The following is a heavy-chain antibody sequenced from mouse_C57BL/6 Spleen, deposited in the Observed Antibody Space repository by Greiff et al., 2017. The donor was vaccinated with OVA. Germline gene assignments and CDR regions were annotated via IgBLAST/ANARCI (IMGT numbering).Heavy chain of an antibody. CDR2: INPSSGYT. V-gene: IGHV1-7*01. CDR1: GYTFTSYW. CDR3: ARDNYGYYAMDY. J-gene: IGHJ4*01. D-gene: IGHD1-1*01. Sequence: QVHVKQSGAELAKPGASVKLSCKASGYTFTSYWMHWVKQRPGQGLEWIGYINPSSGYTKYNQKFKDKATLTADKSSSTAYMQLSSLTYEDSAVYYCARDNYGYYAMDYWGQGTSVTVSS.